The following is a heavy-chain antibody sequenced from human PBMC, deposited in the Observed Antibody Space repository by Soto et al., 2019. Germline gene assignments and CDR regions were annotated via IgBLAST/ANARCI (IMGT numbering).Heavy chain of an antibody. V-gene: IGHV3-74*03. D-gene: IGHD1-1*01. CDR1: GFTFTHYR. Sequence: EVQLVESGGGFVQPGGSLRLSCAASGFTFTHYRIHWVRQPPGKVLEWVGRINSDGARIEYGDSVKGRFTISRDNAHNMVFQNMISLNDEDSGVYFCARASDWKYEQNFWRQGTLVTVSS. CDR3: ARASDWKYEQNF. J-gene: IGHJ4*02. CDR2: INSDGARI.